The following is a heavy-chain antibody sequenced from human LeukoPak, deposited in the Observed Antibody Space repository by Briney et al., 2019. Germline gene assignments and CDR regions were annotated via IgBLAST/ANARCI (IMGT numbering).Heavy chain of an antibody. CDR1: GYSISSGYY. D-gene: IGHD3-22*01. Sequence: SETLSLTCTVSGYSISSGYYWGWIRQPPGKGLEWIGSIYHSGSTYYNPSLKSRVTISVDTSKNQFSLKLSSVTAADTAVYYCASTMIVATGGWFDPWGQGTLVTVSS. CDR2: IYHSGST. J-gene: IGHJ5*02. CDR3: ASTMIVATGGWFDP. V-gene: IGHV4-38-2*02.